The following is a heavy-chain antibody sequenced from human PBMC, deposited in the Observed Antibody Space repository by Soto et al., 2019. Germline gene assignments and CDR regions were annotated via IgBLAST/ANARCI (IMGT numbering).Heavy chain of an antibody. Sequence: ASVKVSCKASGYTFSSYAMHWVRQAPGQRLEWMGWINAGYGNTKSSQKFQDRVTISRDTSASTAYMELTSLRSEDTAVYYCARDTGDGTFDFWGQGTLVTVSS. CDR3: ARDTGDGTFDF. D-gene: IGHD7-27*01. CDR2: INAGYGNT. V-gene: IGHV1-3*01. CDR1: GYTFSSYA. J-gene: IGHJ4*02.